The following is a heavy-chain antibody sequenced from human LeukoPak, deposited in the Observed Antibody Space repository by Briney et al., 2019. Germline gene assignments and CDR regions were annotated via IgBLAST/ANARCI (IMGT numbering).Heavy chain of an antibody. CDR1: GFTFNSYA. J-gene: IGHJ4*02. Sequence: PGGSLRLSCAASGFTFNSYAMTWVRQAPGKGLEWVSGISGGGGSTYYTDSVKGRFPISRDNSKNTLYLQMNSLRAEDTAIYYCADPASTDYWGQGTLVTVSS. CDR2: ISGGGGST. CDR3: ADPASTDY. D-gene: IGHD2-2*01. V-gene: IGHV3-23*01.